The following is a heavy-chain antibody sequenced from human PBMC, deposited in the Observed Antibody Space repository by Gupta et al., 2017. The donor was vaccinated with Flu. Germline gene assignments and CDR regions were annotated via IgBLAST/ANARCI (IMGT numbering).Heavy chain of an antibody. CDR1: GFICSGTA. J-gene: IGHJ4*02. V-gene: IGHV3-73*02. D-gene: IGHD6-13*01. CDR3: ASSTIAAHDY. Sequence: EVQLVESGGGLVQPGGSLKLSCAASGFICSGTAMHWVRQASGKGLEWVARIRSKANSYATAYAASVKGRFTISRDDSKNTAYLQLNSLKTEDTAVYYCASSTIAAHDYWGQGTLVTVSS. CDR2: IRSKANSYAT.